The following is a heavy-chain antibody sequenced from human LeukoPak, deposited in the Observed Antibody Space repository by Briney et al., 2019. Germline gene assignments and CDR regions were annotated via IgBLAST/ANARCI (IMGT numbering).Heavy chain of an antibody. CDR1: GFTFSSYG. J-gene: IGHJ4*02. CDR2: ISYDGSNK. V-gene: IGHV3-30*18. D-gene: IGHD4-23*01. CDR3: AKLGAVGTGYFDY. Sequence: GGSLRLSCAASGFTFSSYGMHWVRQAPGKGLEWVAVISYDGSNKYYADSVKGRFTISRDNSKNTLYLQMNSLRAEDTAVYYCAKLGAVGTGYFDYWGQGTLVTVSS.